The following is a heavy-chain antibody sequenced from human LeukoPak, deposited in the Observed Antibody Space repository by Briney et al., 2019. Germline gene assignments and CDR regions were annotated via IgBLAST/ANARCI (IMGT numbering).Heavy chain of an antibody. CDR3: AALLGDGSIDY. V-gene: IGHV4-31*03. J-gene: IGHJ4*02. Sequence: SQTLSLTCTVSGGSISTGGYYWIWIRQHPGKGLEWIGCIYDRGSTCYNASLKRRITISLDTSKNQFSLKLKSVTAADTAVYYCAALLGDGSIDYWGQGTLVTVSS. D-gene: IGHD2-21*02. CDR2: IYDRGST. CDR1: GGSISTGGYY.